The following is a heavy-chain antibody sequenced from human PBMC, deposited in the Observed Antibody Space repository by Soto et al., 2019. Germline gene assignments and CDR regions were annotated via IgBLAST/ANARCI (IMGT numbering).Heavy chain of an antibody. CDR3: AKDSEYDGSGSFFDY. D-gene: IGHD3-10*01. V-gene: IGHV1-69*13. CDR1: GGTFSSYA. CDR2: IIPIFGTA. Sequence: SVTFSCTASGGTFSSYAISWVRQAPGQGLEWMGGIIPIFGTANYAQKFQGRVTITADESTSTAYMELNSLRAEDTAVYYCAKDSEYDGSGSFFDYWGQGTLVTVSS. J-gene: IGHJ4*02.